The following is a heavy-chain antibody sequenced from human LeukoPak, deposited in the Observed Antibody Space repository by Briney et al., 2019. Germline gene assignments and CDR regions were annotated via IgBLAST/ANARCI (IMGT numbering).Heavy chain of an antibody. V-gene: IGHV3-74*01. CDR2: INSDGSST. Sequence: GRSLRLSCAASGFTFSRYGMHWVRQAPGKGLVWVSRINSDGSSTSYADSVKGRFTISRDNAKNTLYLQMNSLRAEDTAVYYCARVRYYYYGMDVWGQGTTVTVSS. CDR3: ARVRYYYYGMDV. CDR1: GFTFSRYG. J-gene: IGHJ6*02.